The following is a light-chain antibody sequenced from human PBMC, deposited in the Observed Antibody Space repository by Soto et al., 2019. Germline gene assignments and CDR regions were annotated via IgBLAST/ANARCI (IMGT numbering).Light chain of an antibody. J-gene: IGLJ1*01. CDR1: SSDVGSYNL. CDR2: EDS. CDR3: CSYAGSSSYV. V-gene: IGLV2-23*01. Sequence: QSALTQPASVSGSRGQSITISCTGTSSDVGSYNLVSWYQQHPGKAPKLMIYEDSKRPSGVSNRFSGSKSGNTASLTISGLQAEDEADYYCCSYAGSSSYVFGTGTELTVL.